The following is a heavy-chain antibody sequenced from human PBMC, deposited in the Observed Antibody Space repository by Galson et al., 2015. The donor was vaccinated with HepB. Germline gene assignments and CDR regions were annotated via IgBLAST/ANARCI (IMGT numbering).Heavy chain of an antibody. Sequence: SLRLSCAASGFTFSSYAMHWVRQAPGKGLEWVAVISYDGSNKYYADSVKGRFTISRDNSKNTLYLQMNSLRAEDTAVYYCARVNGSLDYWGQGTLVTVSS. D-gene: IGHD3-10*01. CDR3: ARVNGSLDY. V-gene: IGHV3-30-3*01. J-gene: IGHJ4*02. CDR2: ISYDGSNK. CDR1: GFTFSSYA.